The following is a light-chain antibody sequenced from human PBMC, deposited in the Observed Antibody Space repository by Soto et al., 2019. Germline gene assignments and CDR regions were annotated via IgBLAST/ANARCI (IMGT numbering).Light chain of an antibody. Sequence: ELVLTQSPGTLSLSPGERATLSCRASQSVSSNLAWYQQKPGQAPRLLIYGASTRANGIPARFSGSGSGTEFTLTIGSLQSEDFAVYFCQQYNNWPPWTFGQGTKVDIK. V-gene: IGKV3-15*01. J-gene: IGKJ1*01. CDR3: QQYNNWPPWT. CDR1: QSVSSN. CDR2: GAS.